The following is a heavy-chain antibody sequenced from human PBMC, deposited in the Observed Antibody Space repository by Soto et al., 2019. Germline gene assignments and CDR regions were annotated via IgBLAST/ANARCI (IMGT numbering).Heavy chain of an antibody. CDR2: ISGSGGST. CDR3: AKDPDSSGAIPGKYFDY. V-gene: IGHV3-23*01. CDR1: GFTFSSYT. D-gene: IGHD6-19*01. J-gene: IGHJ4*02. Sequence: PGGSLRLSCAASGFTFSSYTISWVRQAPWKGLEWVSAISGSGGSTYYADSVKGRFNISRDNSKKTLYLQMNSLRAEDTAVYYCAKDPDSSGAIPGKYFDYSGQGTLVTLCS.